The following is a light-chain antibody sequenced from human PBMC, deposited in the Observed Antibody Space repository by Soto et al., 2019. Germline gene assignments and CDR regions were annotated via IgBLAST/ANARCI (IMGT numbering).Light chain of an antibody. CDR3: QQSLHTPLT. Sequence: DLQMTQSPSSLSASVGDRVTIPCRANESISMFLNWYQHKPGRAPKLLIYAASNLQSGAPSRFSGSGSGTDFTLTITSLQPEDSATYYCQQSLHTPLTFGGGTTVDI. V-gene: IGKV1-39*01. CDR1: ESISMF. J-gene: IGKJ4*01. CDR2: AAS.